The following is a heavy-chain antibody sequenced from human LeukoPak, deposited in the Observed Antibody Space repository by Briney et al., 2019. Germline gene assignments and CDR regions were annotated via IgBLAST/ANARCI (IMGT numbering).Heavy chain of an antibody. CDR2: INSDGSST. V-gene: IGHV3-74*01. CDR3: ARENFYGMDV. CDR1: GFTFSSYW. J-gene: IGHJ6*02. Sequence: GGSLRLSCAASGFTFSSYWMHWVRQAPGKGLVCVSRINSDGSSTSYADSVKGRFTISIDNAKNTLYLQMNSLRAEDTAVYHCARENFYGMDVWGQGTTVTVSS.